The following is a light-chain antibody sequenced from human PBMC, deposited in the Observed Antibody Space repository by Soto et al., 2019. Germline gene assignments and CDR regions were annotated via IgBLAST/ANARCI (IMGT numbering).Light chain of an antibody. CDR3: SSYAGSNNTYV. CDR2: DVS. J-gene: IGLJ1*01. V-gene: IGLV2-14*01. Sequence: QSVLTQPASVSGSPGQSITISCTGTSGDVGTYNYVSWYLQHPGKAPKLMIYDVSNRPSGVSNRLSGSKSGNTASLTISGLQAEDEADYYCSSYAGSNNTYVFGTGTKVTVL. CDR1: SGDVGTYNY.